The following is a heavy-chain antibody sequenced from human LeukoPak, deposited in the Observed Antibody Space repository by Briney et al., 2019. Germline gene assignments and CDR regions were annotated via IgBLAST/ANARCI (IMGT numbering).Heavy chain of an antibody. Sequence: SETLSLTCAVYGGSFSGYYWSWIRQPPGKGLEWIGEINHSGSTNYNPSLKSRVTISVDTSKNQFSLKLSSVTAADTAAYYCARGASTTDSRFDPWGQGTLVTVSS. V-gene: IGHV4-34*01. CDR2: INHSGST. CDR1: GGSFSGYY. J-gene: IGHJ5*02. CDR3: ARGASTTDSRFDP. D-gene: IGHD4-11*01.